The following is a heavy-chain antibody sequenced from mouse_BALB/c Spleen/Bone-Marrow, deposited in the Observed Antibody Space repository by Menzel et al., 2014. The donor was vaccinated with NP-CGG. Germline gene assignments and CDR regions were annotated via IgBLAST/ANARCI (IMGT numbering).Heavy chain of an antibody. D-gene: IGHD1-2*01. J-gene: IGHJ1*01. CDR3: ALITAATFSYWFFDV. CDR1: GFNINDTY. CDR2: IDPANGYT. Sequence: EVQLQQSGAELVKTGASDKMSCTASGFNINDTYIHWMKQRPEQGLEWIGRIDPANGYTIYDPKFQGKAAITADTTSHTAYLQLSSLTSEDTAVYYCALITAATFSYWFFDVWGAWTTVTVSS. V-gene: IGHV14-3*02.